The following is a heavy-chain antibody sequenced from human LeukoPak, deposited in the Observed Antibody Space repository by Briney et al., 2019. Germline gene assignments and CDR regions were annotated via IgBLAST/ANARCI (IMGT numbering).Heavy chain of an antibody. D-gene: IGHD5-18*01. CDR2: ISYDGSFK. Sequence: GGSLRLSCAASGFTFTSYGMHWVRQAPGKGLEWVAVISYDGSFKSYADSVKGRFTISRDNSQNTLYLQVNSLRAEDTAVYYCAKANTAMVTRALDYWGQGTLVTVSS. CDR1: GFTFTSYG. V-gene: IGHV3-30*18. CDR3: AKANTAMVTRALDY. J-gene: IGHJ4*02.